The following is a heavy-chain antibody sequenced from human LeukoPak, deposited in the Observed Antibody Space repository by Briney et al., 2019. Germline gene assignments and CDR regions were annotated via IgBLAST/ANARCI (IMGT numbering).Heavy chain of an antibody. Sequence: ASVNVSCKASGYTFTGYYMHWVRQAPGHGLEWMGWINPNSGGTNYAQNFQGRVTMTRDTSISTAYMELSRLRSDDTAMYYCAKAGNYDFVWGSHIPDYWGQGTLVTVSS. D-gene: IGHD3-16*01. CDR2: INPNSGGT. V-gene: IGHV1-2*02. CDR3: AKAGNYDFVWGSHIPDY. J-gene: IGHJ4*02. CDR1: GYTFTGYY.